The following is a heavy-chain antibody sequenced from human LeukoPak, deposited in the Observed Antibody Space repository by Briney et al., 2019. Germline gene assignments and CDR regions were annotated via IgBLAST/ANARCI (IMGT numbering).Heavy chain of an antibody. CDR1: ACTFGSYS. J-gene: IGHJ4*02. CDR3: ARDRHQQLADY. Sequence: PGGSLRLSCAASACTFGSYSMNWVRKAPWKGLEWVSYISSSSSTIYYADSVKGRFTISRDNAKNSLYLQMNSLRAEDTAVYYCARDRHQQLADYWGQGTLVTVSS. CDR2: ISSSSSTI. V-gene: IGHV3-48*01. D-gene: IGHD6-13*01.